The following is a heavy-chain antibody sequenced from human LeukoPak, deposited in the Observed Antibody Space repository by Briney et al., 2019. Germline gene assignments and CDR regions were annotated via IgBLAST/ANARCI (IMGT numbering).Heavy chain of an antibody. V-gene: IGHV3-48*04. CDR1: GFTFSSYS. CDR2: ISSSSSTI. Sequence: GGSLRLSCSASGFTFSSYSMNWVRQAPGKGLEWVSYISSSSSTIYYADSVKGRFTISRDNAKNSLYLQMNSLRAEDTAVYYCARDGLGATRYYGMDVWGQGTTVTVSS. CDR3: ARDGLGATRYYGMDV. D-gene: IGHD1-26*01. J-gene: IGHJ6*02.